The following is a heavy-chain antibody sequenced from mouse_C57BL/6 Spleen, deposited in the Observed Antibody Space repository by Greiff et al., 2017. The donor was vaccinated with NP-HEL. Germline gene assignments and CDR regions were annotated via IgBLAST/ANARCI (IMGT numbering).Heavy chain of an antibody. Sequence: VQLQQPGAELVKPGASVKLSCKASGYTFTSYWMQWVKQRPGQGLEWIGEIDPSDSYTNYNQKFKGKATLTVDTSSSTAYMQLSSLTSEDSAVYYCARSEITTVVEGYWGQGTTLTVSS. CDR1: GYTFTSYW. CDR3: ARSEITTVVEGY. CDR2: IDPSDSYT. D-gene: IGHD1-1*01. J-gene: IGHJ2*01. V-gene: IGHV1-50*01.